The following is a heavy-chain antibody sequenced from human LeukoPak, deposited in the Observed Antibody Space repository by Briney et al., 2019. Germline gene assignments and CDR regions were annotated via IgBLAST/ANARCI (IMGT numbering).Heavy chain of an antibody. D-gene: IGHD4-11*01. Sequence: SETLSLTCAVYGGSFSGNYWSWSRQPPGKGLEWIGEINHSGSTNYNPSLKSRVTISVDTSKNQFSLKLSSVTAADTAVYYCARGRGTVTDAFDIWGQGTMVTVSS. CDR3: ARGRGTVTDAFDI. J-gene: IGHJ3*02. CDR1: GGSFSGNY. V-gene: IGHV4-34*01. CDR2: INHSGST.